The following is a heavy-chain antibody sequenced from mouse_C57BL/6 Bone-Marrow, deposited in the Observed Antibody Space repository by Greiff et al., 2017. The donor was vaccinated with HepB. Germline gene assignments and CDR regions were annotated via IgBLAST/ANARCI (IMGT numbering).Heavy chain of an antibody. CDR3: AREYYGSRYYFDY. V-gene: IGHV1-69*01. CDR1: GYTFTSYW. J-gene: IGHJ2*01. CDR2: IDPSDSYT. Sequence: VQLQQPGAELVMPGASVKLSCKASGYTFTSYWMHWVKQRPGQGLEWIGEIDPSDSYTNYNQKFKGKSTLTVDKSSSTAYMQLSSLTSEDSAVYYCAREYYGSRYYFDYWGQGTTLTVSS. D-gene: IGHD1-1*01.